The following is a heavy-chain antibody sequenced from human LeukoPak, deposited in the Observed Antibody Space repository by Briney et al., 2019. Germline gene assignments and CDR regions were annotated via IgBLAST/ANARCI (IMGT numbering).Heavy chain of an antibody. D-gene: IGHD1-26*01. CDR2: ISGTGGTT. CDR3: AKDLGSYSIFDY. CDR1: GFTFSSNA. V-gene: IGHV3-23*01. J-gene: IGHJ4*02. Sequence: GGSLRLSCAASGFTFSSNAMCWVRQAPGKGLEWVSLISGTGGTTYYADSVKGRLTISRDNSKNTLYLQMNSLRAEDTAVYYCAKDLGSYSIFDYWGQGTLVTVSS.